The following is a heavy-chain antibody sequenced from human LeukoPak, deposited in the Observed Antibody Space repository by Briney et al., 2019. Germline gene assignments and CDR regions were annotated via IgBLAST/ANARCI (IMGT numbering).Heavy chain of an antibody. CDR1: GFTFSSYS. Sequence: GGSLRLSCAASGFTFSSYSMNWVRQAPGKGLEWVSYISSSSSTIYYADSVKGRFTISRDNAKNSLYLQMNSLRTEDTALYYCAKSLGNYYYYMDVWGKGTTVTVSS. CDR2: ISSSSSTI. CDR3: AKSLGNYYYYMDV. V-gene: IGHV3-48*01. J-gene: IGHJ6*03.